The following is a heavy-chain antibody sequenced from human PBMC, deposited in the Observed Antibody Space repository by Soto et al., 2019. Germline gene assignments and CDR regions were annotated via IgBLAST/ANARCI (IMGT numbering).Heavy chain of an antibody. J-gene: IGHJ4*02. CDR3: ARGVYSTFGGIHIVRRYYFDY. V-gene: IGHV4-39*07. CDR2: INHSGST. Sequence: SETLSLTCTVSGGSISSSSYYWGWIRQPPGKGLEWIGKINHSGSTNYNPSLKSRVTISVDTSKNQFSLKLSSVTAADTAVYYCARGVYSTFGGIHIVRRYYFDYWGQGTLVTVSS. D-gene: IGHD3-16*01. CDR1: GGSISSSSYY.